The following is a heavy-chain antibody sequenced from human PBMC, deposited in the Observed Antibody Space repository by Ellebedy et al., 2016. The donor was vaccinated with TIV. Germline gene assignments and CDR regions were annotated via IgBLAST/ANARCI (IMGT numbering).Heavy chain of an antibody. CDR1: GFTFSNYW. J-gene: IGHJ4*02. CDR3: ARSEDGYNYAY. CDR2: INSGGTST. V-gene: IGHV3-74*01. Sequence: GESLKISXAASGFTFSNYWMHWVRQGPGKGLAWVSRINSGGTSTGYADSVKGRFSISRDDAKNTMYLQMNSLRAEDTAVYYCARSEDGYNYAYWGQGVLVTVSS. D-gene: IGHD5-24*01.